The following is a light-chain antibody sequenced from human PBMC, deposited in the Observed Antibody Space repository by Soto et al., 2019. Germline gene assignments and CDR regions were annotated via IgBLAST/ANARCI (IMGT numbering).Light chain of an antibody. Sequence: IVLKQSPGTLSLSRGHRDTRSCRASQSVRSYLAWYTTKPGQSPRLVIYDASSRATGIPDRFSGSGSGTDFTLTISSLEPEDFAVYFCYQYDSSPWTVGQGTKVDIK. J-gene: IGKJ1*01. V-gene: IGKV3-20*01. CDR2: DAS. CDR3: YQYDSSPWT. CDR1: QSVRSY.